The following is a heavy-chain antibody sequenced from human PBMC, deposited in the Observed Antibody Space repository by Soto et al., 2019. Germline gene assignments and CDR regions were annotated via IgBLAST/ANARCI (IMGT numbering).Heavy chain of an antibody. CDR3: AKDTDYTAMVDHFDY. CDR1: GFTFSSYA. J-gene: IGHJ4*02. CDR2: ISGSGGST. D-gene: IGHD5-18*01. Sequence: PGGSLRLSCAASGFTFSSYAMSWVRQAPGKGLEWVSAISGSGGSTYYADSVKGWFTISRDNSKNSLYLQMNSLRAEDTAVYYCAKDTDYTAMVDHFDYWGQGTLVTVSS. V-gene: IGHV3-23*01.